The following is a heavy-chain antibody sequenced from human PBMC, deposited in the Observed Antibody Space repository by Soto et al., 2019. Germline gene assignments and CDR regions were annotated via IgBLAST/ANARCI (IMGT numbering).Heavy chain of an antibody. CDR3: ARDEAPKVLYCVWLFPPSGYYGMDV. V-gene: IGHV1-18*04. J-gene: IGHJ6*02. D-gene: IGHD3-9*01. Sequence: QVQLVQSGAEVKKPGASVKVSCKASGYTFTSYGISWVRQAPGQGLEWMGWISAYNGNTNYAQKLQGRVTMTTDPYTSTDYMELRSLRADDTAVYYCARDEAPKVLYCVWLFPPSGYYGMDVWGQGTTVTVAS. CDR1: GYTFTSYG. CDR2: ISAYNGNT.